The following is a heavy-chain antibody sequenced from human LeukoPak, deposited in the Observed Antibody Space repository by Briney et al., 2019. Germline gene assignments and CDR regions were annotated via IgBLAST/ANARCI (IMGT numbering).Heavy chain of an antibody. CDR2: IWNSGST. J-gene: IGHJ4*02. V-gene: IGHV4-61*01. Sequence: SETLSLTCSVSGVSVSIGTYYWSWIRQPPGKGLEWIGYIWNSGSTKYNPSLKSRDTISVDTSKNQFSLKLSSVTAADTAVYYCAREAAYYNSGSRPIDSWGQGTLVAVSS. CDR3: AREAAYYNSGSRPIDS. D-gene: IGHD3-10*01. CDR1: GVSVSIGTYY.